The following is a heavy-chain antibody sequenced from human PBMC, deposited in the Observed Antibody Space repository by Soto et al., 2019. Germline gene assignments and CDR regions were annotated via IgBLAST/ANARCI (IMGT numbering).Heavy chain of an antibody. J-gene: IGHJ4*02. D-gene: IGHD2-8*02. V-gene: IGHV3-30*03. CDR3: TGEVASGY. CDR1: GFTVSSYG. CDR2: ISRDGGTK. Sequence: QVQLVESGGGVVQPGRSLRLSCAASGFTVSSYGMHWVRQAPGKGLEWVAVISRDGGTKYYADSVKGRFTISRDNSRNTLFLEMNNLRGDDMAVYYCTGEVASGYWGQGTLVTVSS.